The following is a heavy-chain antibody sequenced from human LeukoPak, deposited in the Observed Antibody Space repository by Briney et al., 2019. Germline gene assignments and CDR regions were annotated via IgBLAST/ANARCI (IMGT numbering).Heavy chain of an antibody. CDR3: ARSKRITMVRGVIFYFDY. Sequence: KPSETLPLTCAVYGGSFSGYYWSWIRQPPGKGLEWIGEINHSGSTNYNPSLKSRVTISVDTSKSQFSLKLSSVTAADTAVYYCARSKRITMVRGVIFYFDYWGQGTLVTVSS. J-gene: IGHJ4*02. D-gene: IGHD3-10*01. CDR1: GGSFSGYY. CDR2: INHSGST. V-gene: IGHV4-34*01.